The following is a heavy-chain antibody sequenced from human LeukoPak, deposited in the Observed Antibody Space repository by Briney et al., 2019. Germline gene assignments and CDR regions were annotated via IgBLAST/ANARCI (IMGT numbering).Heavy chain of an antibody. V-gene: IGHV3-11*01. CDR3: ARISFGESSGYGMDV. CDR1: GVTFSDYY. CDR2: ISSSGSTI. Sequence: GGSLRLSCAASGVTFSDYYMSWVRQAPGKGLEWVSYISSSGSTIYYAASVKGRFTISRDNAKNSLYLQMNSLRAEDTAVYYCARISFGESSGYGMDVWGQGTTVTVSS. D-gene: IGHD3-10*01. J-gene: IGHJ6*02.